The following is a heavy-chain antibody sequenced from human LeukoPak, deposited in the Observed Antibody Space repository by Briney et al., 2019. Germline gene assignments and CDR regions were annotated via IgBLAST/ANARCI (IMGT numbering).Heavy chain of an antibody. Sequence: GGSLRLSCAASGFTVSSNCMNWVRQAPGKGLEWVSVIYSGGSKYYADSVKGRFTISRDSSKNTLYLQMNSLRADDTAVYYCASGYYFDYWGQGTLVTVSS. CDR2: IYSGGSK. CDR3: ASGYYFDY. J-gene: IGHJ4*02. CDR1: GFTVSSNC. V-gene: IGHV3-53*01.